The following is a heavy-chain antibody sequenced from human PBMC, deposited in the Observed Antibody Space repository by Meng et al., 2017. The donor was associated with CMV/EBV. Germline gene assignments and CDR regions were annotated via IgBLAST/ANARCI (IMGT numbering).Heavy chain of an antibody. D-gene: IGHD2-2*01. CDR3: ARDGITIVVVPAAMISYYFDY. CDR2: IYHSGST. J-gene: IGHJ4*02. V-gene: IGHV4-38-2*02. Sequence: SETLSLTCTVSGYSISSGYYWGWIRQPPGKGLEWIGSIYHSGSTYYNPSLKSRVTISVDTSKNQFSLKLSSVTAADTAVYYCARDGITIVVVPAAMISYYFDYWGQGTLVTVSS. CDR1: GYSISSGYY.